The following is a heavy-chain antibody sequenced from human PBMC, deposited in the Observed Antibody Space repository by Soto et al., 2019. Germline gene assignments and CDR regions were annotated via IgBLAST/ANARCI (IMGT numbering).Heavy chain of an antibody. Sequence: PSETLSLTCAVSSGSISSSNWWSWVRQPPGKGLEWIGEIYHSGSTNYNPSLKSRVTISVDKSKNQFSLKLSSVTAADTAVYYCARGVYCTNGVCLGGNDYYYMDVWGKGTTVTVSS. D-gene: IGHD2-8*01. CDR3: ARGVYCTNGVCLGGNDYYYMDV. CDR2: IYHSGST. J-gene: IGHJ6*03. CDR1: SGSISSSNW. V-gene: IGHV4-4*02.